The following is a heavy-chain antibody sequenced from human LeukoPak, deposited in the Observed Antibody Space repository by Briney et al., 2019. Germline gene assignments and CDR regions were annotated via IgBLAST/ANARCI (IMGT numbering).Heavy chain of an antibody. CDR2: ISSSGSTI. J-gene: IGHJ6*02. CDR1: GFTFSDYY. D-gene: IGHD3-3*01. CDR3: AKPSRITIFGAPYYYYGMDV. V-gene: IGHV3-11*01. Sequence: GGSLRLSCAASGFTFSDYYMSWIRQAPGKGLEWVSYISSSGSTIYYADSVKGRFTISRDNAKNSLYLQMNSLRAEDTAVYYCAKPSRITIFGAPYYYYGMDVWGQGTTVTVSS.